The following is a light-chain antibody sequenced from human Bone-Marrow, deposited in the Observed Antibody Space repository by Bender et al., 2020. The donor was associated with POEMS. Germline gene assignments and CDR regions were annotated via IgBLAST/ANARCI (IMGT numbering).Light chain of an antibody. Sequence: SYVLTQPPSVSVAPGQTATITCGGNKIGNKGVHWYHHKPGQAPLLVVYDNSDRPSGIPERFSGSNSGNTATLTITRVEAGDEADYYCQVWDSSSDHSVVFGGGTKLTAL. V-gene: IGLV3-21*02. CDR3: QVWDSSSDHSVV. J-gene: IGLJ2*01. CDR1: KIGNKG. CDR2: DNS.